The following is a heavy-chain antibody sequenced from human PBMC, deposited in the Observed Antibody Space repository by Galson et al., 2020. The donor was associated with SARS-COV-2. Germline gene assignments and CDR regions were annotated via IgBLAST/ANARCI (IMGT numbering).Heavy chain of an antibody. CDR3: AALWAGMTTGGGY. V-gene: IGHV1-58*01. Sequence: KISCKASGITFTSSAVQWVRQARGQRLEWIGWVVIGTENTNYAQNFQERVTITREMSTNTAYMELTSLSSEDTAVYYCAALWAGMTTGGGYWGQGTLVTVSS. CDR1: GITFTSSA. D-gene: IGHD4-17*01. J-gene: IGHJ4*02. CDR2: VVIGTENT.